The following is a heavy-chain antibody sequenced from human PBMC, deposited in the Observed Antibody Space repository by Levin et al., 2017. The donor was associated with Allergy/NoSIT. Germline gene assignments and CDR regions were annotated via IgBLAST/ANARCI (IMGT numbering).Heavy chain of an antibody. CDR2: INRKTDGGTA. CDR1: GFTFSNAW. CDR3: TTDYGFL. V-gene: IGHV3-15*01. D-gene: IGHD3-10*01. J-gene: IGHJ4*02. Sequence: GESLKISCAASGFTFSNAWMNWVRQAPGKGLEWVGRINRKTDGGTADYAAPVKGRFTLSRDDSKKMLYLQMSGLKTEDTAVYYCTTDYGFLWGQGTLVTVSS.